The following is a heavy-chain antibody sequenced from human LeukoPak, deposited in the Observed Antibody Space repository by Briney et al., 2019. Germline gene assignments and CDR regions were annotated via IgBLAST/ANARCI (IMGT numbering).Heavy chain of an antibody. CDR3: AREIAAAGTFDY. D-gene: IGHD6-13*01. V-gene: IGHV4-30-2*01. CDR2: IYHSGST. Sequence: SETQSLTCAVSGGSISSGGYSWSWIRQPPGKGLEWIGYIYHSGSTYYNPSLKSRVTISVDRSKNQFSLKLSSVTAADTAVYYCAREIAAAGTFDYWGQGTLVTVSS. J-gene: IGHJ4*02. CDR1: GGSISSGGYS.